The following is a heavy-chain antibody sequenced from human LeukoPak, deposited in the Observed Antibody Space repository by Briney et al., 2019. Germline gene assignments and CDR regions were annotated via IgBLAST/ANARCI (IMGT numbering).Heavy chain of an antibody. CDR2: IIHSGGT. Sequence: PSETLSLTCNVSGGSISSYYWSWIRQPPGKGLEWIGEIIHSGGTNYNPSLKSRVTMSVDRSKNQFSLEVTSVTAADTAVYYCARSHSSDWYTKDLWGQGTLVTVS. D-gene: IGHD6-19*01. J-gene: IGHJ5*02. V-gene: IGHV4-34*12. CDR1: GGSISSYY. CDR3: ARSHSSDWYTKDL.